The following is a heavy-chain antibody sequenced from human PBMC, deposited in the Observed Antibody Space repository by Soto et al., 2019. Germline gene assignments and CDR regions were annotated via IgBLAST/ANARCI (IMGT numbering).Heavy chain of an antibody. CDR3: AREEDRYYGMDV. V-gene: IGHV3-74*01. J-gene: IGHJ6*02. CDR1: GFTFSSYW. CDR2: INSDGSST. D-gene: IGHD2-15*01. Sequence: PGGSLRLSCAASGFTFSSYWMHWVRQAPGKGLVWVSRINSDGSSTSYADSVKGRFTISRDNAKNTLYLQMNSLRAEDTAVYYCAREEDRYYGMDVWGQGTTVTVSS.